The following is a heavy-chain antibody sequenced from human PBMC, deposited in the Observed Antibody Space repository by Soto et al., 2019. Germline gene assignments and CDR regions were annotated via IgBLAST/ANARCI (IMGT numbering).Heavy chain of an antibody. CDR3: AKVGYSGYDLIGYYYYNMDV. V-gene: IGHV3-23*01. Sequence: EVQLLESGGGLVQPGGSLRLSCAASGFTFSSYAMTWVRQAPGKGLEWVSALSGSGGSTYYADSVKGRFTISRDNSKNTLYMQMNSLRGEDTAVYYCAKVGYSGYDLIGYYYYNMDVWGKGTTVTVSS. D-gene: IGHD5-12*01. CDR2: LSGSGGST. J-gene: IGHJ6*04. CDR1: GFTFSSYA.